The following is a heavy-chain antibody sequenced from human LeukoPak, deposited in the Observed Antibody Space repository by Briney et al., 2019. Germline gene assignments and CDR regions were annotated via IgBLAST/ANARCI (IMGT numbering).Heavy chain of an antibody. CDR1: GGSIRGYF. CDR3: ARHYDSGSYPLDF. V-gene: IGHV4-59*08. D-gene: IGHD3-10*01. CDR2: IYSSGST. J-gene: IGHJ4*02. Sequence: SETLSLTCTVSGGSIRGYFWSWIRQPPGKGLEWIGHIYSSGSTTYTPSLQGRVTISLDTSKNQFSLKLSSVTAADTAVYYRARHYDSGSYPLDFWGQGTLVTVSS.